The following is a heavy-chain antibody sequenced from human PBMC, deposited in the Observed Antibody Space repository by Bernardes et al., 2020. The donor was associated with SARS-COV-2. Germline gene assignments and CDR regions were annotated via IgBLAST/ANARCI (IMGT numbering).Heavy chain of an antibody. J-gene: IGHJ4*02. CDR1: GFTFSTYE. Sequence: GGSLRLSCAASGFTFSTYEMNWVRQAPGKGLEWVSFISSSGNTMFYADSVKGRFTISRDNAKNSLYLQMNSLRAEDTAVYYCAREERSITIFGVVITQTFDYWGQGTLVTVSS. V-gene: IGHV3-48*03. CDR2: ISSSGNTM. CDR3: AREERSITIFGVVITQTFDY. D-gene: IGHD3-3*01.